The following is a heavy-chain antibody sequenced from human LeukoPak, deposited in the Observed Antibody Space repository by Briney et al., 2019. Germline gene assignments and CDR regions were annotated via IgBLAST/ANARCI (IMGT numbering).Heavy chain of an antibody. D-gene: IGHD4-17*01. V-gene: IGHV3-21*01. CDR1: GFTFSTYS. CDR2: ISSGSSYI. CDR3: ASIYGDHAVDF. J-gene: IGHJ4*02. Sequence: PGGSLRLSCAASGFTFSTYSMNWVRQAPGKGLEWVSSISSGSSYISYADSVKGRFTVSRDNAKNSLYLQMNSLRAEDTAVYYCASIYGDHAVDFWGQGTGVTVSA.